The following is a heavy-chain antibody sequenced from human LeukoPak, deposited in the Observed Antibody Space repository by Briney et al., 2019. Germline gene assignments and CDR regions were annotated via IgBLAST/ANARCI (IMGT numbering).Heavy chain of an antibody. CDR2: ISAYNGNT. V-gene: IGHV1-18*04. CDR1: GYTFTSYG. D-gene: IGHD3-10*01. Sequence: ASVKVSCKASGYTFTSYGISWVRQAPGQGLEWMGWISAYNGNTNYAQKLQGRVTMTTGTSTSTAYMELRSLRSDDTAVYYCARYLWFGEFPSDPSGMFYGMDVWGKGTTVTVSS. CDR3: ARYLWFGEFPSDPSGMFYGMDV. J-gene: IGHJ6*04.